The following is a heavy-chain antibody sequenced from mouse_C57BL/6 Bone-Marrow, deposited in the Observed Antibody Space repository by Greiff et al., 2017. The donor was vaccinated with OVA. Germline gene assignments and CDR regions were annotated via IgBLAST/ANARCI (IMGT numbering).Heavy chain of an antibody. CDR2: IDPEDGET. D-gene: IGHD2-1*01. Sequence: EVQVVESGAELVKPGASVKLSCTASGFNIKDYYMHWVKQRTEQGLEWIGRIDPEDGETKYAPKFQGKATITADTSSNTAYLQLSSLTSEDTAVYYCASYYGNYLRYWYFDVWGTGTTVTVSS. J-gene: IGHJ1*03. CDR3: ASYYGNYLRYWYFDV. CDR1: GFNIKDYY. V-gene: IGHV14-2*01.